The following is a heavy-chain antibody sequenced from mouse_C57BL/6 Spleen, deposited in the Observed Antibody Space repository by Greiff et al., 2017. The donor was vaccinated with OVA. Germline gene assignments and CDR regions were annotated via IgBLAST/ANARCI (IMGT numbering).Heavy chain of an antibody. D-gene: IGHD1-1*01. Sequence: VQLQQSGAELVQPGASVKISCKASGYAFSSYWMNWVKQRPGQGLEWIGQIYPGDGDTKYNGKFTGKATLTADKSSRPAYMQLTRLHSEDTAVYIDARVNYVSYFDYWGQGTSLTVSS. J-gene: IGHJ2*02. CDR1: GYAFSSYW. CDR3: ARVNYVSYFDY. V-gene: IGHV1-80*01. CDR2: IYPGDGDT.